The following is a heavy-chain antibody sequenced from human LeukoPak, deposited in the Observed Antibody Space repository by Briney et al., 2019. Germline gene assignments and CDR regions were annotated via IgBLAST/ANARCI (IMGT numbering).Heavy chain of an antibody. V-gene: IGHV3-30*18. CDR2: ISYDGSNK. J-gene: IGHJ4*02. CDR3: AKDLAQTTIDY. D-gene: IGHD1-14*01. Sequence: GRSLRLSCAASGFTFSSYGMHWVRPAPGKGLEWVAVISYDGSNKYYADSVKGRFTISRDNSKNTLYLQMNSLRAEDTAVYYCAKDLAQTTIDYWGQGTLVTVSS. CDR1: GFTFSSYG.